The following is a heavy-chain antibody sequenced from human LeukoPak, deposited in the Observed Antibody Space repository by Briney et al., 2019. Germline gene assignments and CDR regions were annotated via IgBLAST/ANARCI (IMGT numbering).Heavy chain of an antibody. V-gene: IGHV1-69*04. CDR1: GGTFSSYA. J-gene: IGHJ6*02. CDR3: ARTQGEKVYYYYGMDV. Sequence: ASVKVSCKASGGTFSSYAISWVRQAPGQGLEWMGRIIPILGIANYAQKFQGRVTITADKSTSTAYMELSSLRSEDTAVYYCARTQGEKVYYYYGMDVWGQGTTVTVS. CDR2: IIPILGIA.